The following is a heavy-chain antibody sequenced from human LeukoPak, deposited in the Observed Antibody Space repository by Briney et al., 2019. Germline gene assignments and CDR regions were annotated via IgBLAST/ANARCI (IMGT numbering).Heavy chain of an antibody. CDR2: MNPNSGNT. CDR1: GYTFTSYD. J-gene: IGHJ6*02. V-gene: IGHV1-8*01. CDR3: ARGVIVVVPAAQHGMDV. D-gene: IGHD2-2*01. Sequence: ASVKVSCKASGYTFTSYDINWVRQATGQGLEWMGWMNPNSGNTGYAQKFQGRVTMTRNTSISTAYMELSSLRSEDTAVYYCARGVIVVVPAAQHGMDVWGQGTTVTVSS.